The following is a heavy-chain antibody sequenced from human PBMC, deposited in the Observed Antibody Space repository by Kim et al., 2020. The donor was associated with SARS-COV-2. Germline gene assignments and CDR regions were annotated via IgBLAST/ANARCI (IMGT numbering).Heavy chain of an antibody. CDR3: ARDLPHYYGSGSYYYSYYGMDA. CDR2: ISYDGSNK. CDR1: GFTFSSYG. V-gene: IGHV3-33*05. J-gene: IGHJ6*02. D-gene: IGHD3-10*01. Sequence: GGSLRLSCAASGFTFSSYGMHWVRQAPGKGLEWVAVISYDGSNKYYADSVKGRFTISRDNSKNTLYLQMNSLRAEDTAVYYCARDLPHYYGSGSYYYSYYGMDAWGQGTTVTVSS.